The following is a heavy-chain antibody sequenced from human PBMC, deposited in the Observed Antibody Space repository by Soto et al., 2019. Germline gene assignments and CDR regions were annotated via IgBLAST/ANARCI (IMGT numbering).Heavy chain of an antibody. Sequence: SETLSLTCTVSGGSISSYYRSWIRQPPGKGLEWIGYIYYSGSTNYNPSLKSRVTISVDTSKNQFSLKLSSVTAADTAVYYCARHENCSGGSCYSLGFDPWGQGTLVTVSS. CDR3: ARHENCSGGSCYSLGFDP. CDR2: IYYSGST. V-gene: IGHV4-59*08. J-gene: IGHJ5*02. D-gene: IGHD2-15*01. CDR1: GGSISSYY.